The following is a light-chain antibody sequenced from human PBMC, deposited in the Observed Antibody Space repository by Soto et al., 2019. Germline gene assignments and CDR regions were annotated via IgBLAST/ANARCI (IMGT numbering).Light chain of an antibody. Sequence: IVLTQSPGFLSLSPGERATLSCRVSQSVSSNYLAWYQQKPGQAPRLLIYDASNRATGVPARFSGGGSGTDFTLTISRLEPEDFAVYYCQQFSSYPLTFGGGTKVDIK. V-gene: IGKV3-20*01. CDR3: QQFSSYPLT. J-gene: IGKJ4*01. CDR1: QSVSSNY. CDR2: DAS.